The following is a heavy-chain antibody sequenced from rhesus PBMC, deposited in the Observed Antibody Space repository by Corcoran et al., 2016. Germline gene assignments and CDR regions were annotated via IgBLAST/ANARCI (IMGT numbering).Heavy chain of an antibody. CDR3: ARLKLEWGSGYWYFDL. CDR2: IDSSGST. D-gene: IGHD1-32*01. V-gene: IGHV4-160*01. CDR1: GGSICGYW. Sequence: QLQLQQSGPGLVQPSETLYLTCAVPGGSICGYWWSWLRQPPGKGLVWIGRIDSSGSTDYNPSLKSRVTISRDTSKNQFSLNLSSVTAADTAVYYCARLKLEWGSGYWYFDLWGPGTPITVSS. J-gene: IGHJ2*01.